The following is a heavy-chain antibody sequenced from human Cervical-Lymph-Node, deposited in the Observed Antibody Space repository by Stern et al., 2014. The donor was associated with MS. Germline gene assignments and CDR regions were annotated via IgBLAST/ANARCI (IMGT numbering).Heavy chain of an antibody. CDR2: VSSDGRKT. CDR3: TREVPIMTYYGSSGPLFDY. Sequence: VQLVESGGGLVQPGKSLRLSCPASGLTFGSDGMHWVRQAPGKGLEWVAAVSSDGRKTYYSASVRGRFTISRDNSKNTLYLQLSSLRAEDTAVYYCTREVPIMTYYGSSGPLFDYWGQGTLVTVSS. V-gene: IGHV3-30*03. J-gene: IGHJ4*02. D-gene: IGHD3-22*01. CDR1: GLTFGSDG.